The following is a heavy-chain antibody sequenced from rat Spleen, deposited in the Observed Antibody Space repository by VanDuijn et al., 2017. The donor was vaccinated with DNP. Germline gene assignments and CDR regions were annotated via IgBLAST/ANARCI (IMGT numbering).Heavy chain of an antibody. D-gene: IGHD1-5*01. CDR2: ISYSGRT. CDR3: ARQYRYNYWYFDF. Sequence: EVQLQESGPGLVKPSQSLSLTCSVTGYSITSNYWGWIRKFPGNKMEWIGHISYSGRTTYNPSLQGRISITRDTSKNQFFLHLNSVTTEDTATYYCARQYRYNYWYFDFWGPGTMVTVSS. J-gene: IGHJ1*01. V-gene: IGHV3-1*01. CDR1: GYSITSNY.